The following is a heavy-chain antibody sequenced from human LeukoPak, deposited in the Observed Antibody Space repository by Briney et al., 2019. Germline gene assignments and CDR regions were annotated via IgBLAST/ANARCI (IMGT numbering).Heavy chain of an antibody. D-gene: IGHD3-16*01. CDR1: GFTFSGNW. J-gene: IGHJ4*02. V-gene: IGHV3-74*01. CDR2: IKKDGTYR. CDR3: ARDDDVYGIDY. Sequence: PGGSLRLSCVVSGFTFSGNWMHWVRQGPGKGLMCVARIKKDGTYRDYADSVKGRFTISRDNAKNTLFLQMGSLRDEDTAVYYCARDDDVYGIDYWGQGTLVTVSS.